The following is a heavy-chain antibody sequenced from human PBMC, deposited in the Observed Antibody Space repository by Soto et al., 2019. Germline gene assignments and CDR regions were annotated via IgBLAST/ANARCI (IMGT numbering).Heavy chain of an antibody. CDR2: ISYDGSNK. D-gene: IGHD4-17*01. CDR3: AKSETTVTTLDY. Sequence: PGGSLRLSCAASGFTFSSYGMHWVRQAPGKGLEWVAVISYDGSNKYYADSVKGRFTISRDNSKNTLYLQMNSLRAEDTAVYYCAKSETTVTTLDYWGQGTLVTVSS. CDR1: GFTFSSYG. V-gene: IGHV3-30*18. J-gene: IGHJ4*02.